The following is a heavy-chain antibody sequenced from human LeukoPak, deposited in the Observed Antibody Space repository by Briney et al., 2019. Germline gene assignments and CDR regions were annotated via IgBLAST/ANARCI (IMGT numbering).Heavy chain of an antibody. CDR1: GFTFSSYS. CDR2: ISSSSSYI. Sequence: PGGSLRLSCAASGFTFSSYSMNWVRQAPGKGLEWVSSISSSSSYIYYADSVKGRFTISRDNAKNSLYLQMNSLRAEDTAVYYCARYGSGSYYNPVEYWGQGTLVTVSS. J-gene: IGHJ4*02. V-gene: IGHV3-21*01. D-gene: IGHD3-10*01. CDR3: ARYGSGSYYNPVEY.